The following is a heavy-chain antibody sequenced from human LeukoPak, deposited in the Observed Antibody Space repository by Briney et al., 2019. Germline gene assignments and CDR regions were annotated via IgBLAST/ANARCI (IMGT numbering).Heavy chain of an antibody. V-gene: IGHV4-59*12. J-gene: IGHJ4*02. Sequence: SETLSLTCNVSGGSISSYYWSWIRQPPGKGLEWIGYIYYSGSTNYNPSLKSRVTISVDTSKNQFSLKLSSVTAADTAVYYCAREIVVVPAASFGEIDYWGQGTLVTVSS. D-gene: IGHD2-2*01. CDR3: AREIVVVPAASFGEIDY. CDR1: GGSISSYY. CDR2: IYYSGST.